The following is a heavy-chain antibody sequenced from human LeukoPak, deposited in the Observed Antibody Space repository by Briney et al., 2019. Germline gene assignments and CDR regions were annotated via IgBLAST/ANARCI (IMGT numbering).Heavy chain of an antibody. CDR3: ASSRDGYNDAFDI. J-gene: IGHJ3*02. CDR1: GGTFSSYA. CDR2: IIPIFGTA. V-gene: IGHV1-69*05. D-gene: IGHD5-24*01. Sequence: GASVKVSCKASGGTFSSYAISRVRQAPGQGLEWMGGIIPIFGTANYAQKFQGRVTITTDESTSTAYMELSSLRSEDTAVYYCASSRDGYNDAFDIWGQGTMVTASS.